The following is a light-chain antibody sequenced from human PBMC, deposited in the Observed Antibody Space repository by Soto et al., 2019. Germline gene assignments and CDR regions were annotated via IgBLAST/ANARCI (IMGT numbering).Light chain of an antibody. CDR3: CSYAGTYGV. CDR2: DVS. V-gene: IGLV2-11*01. Sequence: QSVLTQPRSVSGSPGQSVTISCTGTSNDVGGYNYVSWFQQHPGKVPKLMVYDVSYRPSGVPDRFSGSKSGNTASLTISGLQADDEGDYYCCSYAGTYGVFGGGTKLTVL. CDR1: SNDVGGYNY. J-gene: IGLJ3*02.